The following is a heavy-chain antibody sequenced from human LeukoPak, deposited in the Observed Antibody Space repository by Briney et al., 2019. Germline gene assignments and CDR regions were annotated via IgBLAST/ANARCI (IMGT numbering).Heavy chain of an antibody. CDR1: GYSISSGYY. CDR2: IYHSGST. Sequence: SETLSLACAVSGYSISSGYYWGWIRQPPGKGLEGIGSIYHSGSTYYNPSLKSRVTISVDTSKNQFSLKLSSVTAADTAVYYCARAIAVAGPPFFYDYWGQGTLVTVSS. V-gene: IGHV4-38-2*01. D-gene: IGHD6-19*01. CDR3: ARAIAVAGPPFFYDY. J-gene: IGHJ4*02.